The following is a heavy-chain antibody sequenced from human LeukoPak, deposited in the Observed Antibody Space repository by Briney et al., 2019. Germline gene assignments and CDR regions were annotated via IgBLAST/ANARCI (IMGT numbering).Heavy chain of an antibody. V-gene: IGHV3-53*05. CDR1: GFTVSSNY. Sequence: GGSLRLSCAASGFTVSSNYMSWVRQAAGKGLEWVSVIYSGGSTYYADSVKGGFTISRDNSKNTLYLQMNSLRAEDTAVYYCASNLGIAAAPYYYYGMDVWGQGTTVTVSS. D-gene: IGHD6-13*01. CDR2: IYSGGST. J-gene: IGHJ6*02. CDR3: ASNLGIAAAPYYYYGMDV.